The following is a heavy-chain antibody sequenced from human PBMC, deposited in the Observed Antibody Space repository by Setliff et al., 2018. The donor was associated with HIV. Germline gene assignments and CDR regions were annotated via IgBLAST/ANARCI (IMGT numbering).Heavy chain of an antibody. D-gene: IGHD3-10*01. CDR3: ARGQAMVRGVMNY. V-gene: IGHV3-23*01. J-gene: IGHJ4*02. Sequence: PGGSLRLSCASSGFTSSSYAMTWVRQAPGKGLECVAVISGSGGSTYYADSVKGRFTISRDNSKNTLYLQMNSLRAEDTAVYYCARGQAMVRGVMNYWGQGTLVTVSS. CDR1: GFTSSSYA. CDR2: ISGSGGST.